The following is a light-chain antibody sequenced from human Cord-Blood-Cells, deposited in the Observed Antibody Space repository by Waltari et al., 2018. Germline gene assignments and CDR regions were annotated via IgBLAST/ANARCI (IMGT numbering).Light chain of an antibody. Sequence: QSALTQPASVSGSPGQSITISRTGTSSDVGIYNLVSWYQQHPGKAPKLMIYEVSKRPSGVSNRFSGSKSGNTASLTISGLQAEDEADYYCCSYAGSSTFYVFGTGTKVTVL. V-gene: IGLV2-23*02. CDR2: EVS. J-gene: IGLJ1*01. CDR3: CSYAGSSTFYV. CDR1: SSDVGIYNL.